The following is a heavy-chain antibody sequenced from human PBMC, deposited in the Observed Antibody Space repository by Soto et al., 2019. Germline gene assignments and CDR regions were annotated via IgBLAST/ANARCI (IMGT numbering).Heavy chain of an antibody. Sequence: GESLKISCKGSGYSFTSHWIGWVRQLPGKGLEWMGIIYPADSNTKYSPSFQGQVTISADKSITTAYLQWSSLKASDTAMYYCARPRGYYFHTSGYYMEYWGQGTLVTVSS. V-gene: IGHV5-51*01. CDR1: GYSFTSHW. CDR3: ARPRGYYFHTSGYYMEY. D-gene: IGHD3-22*01. J-gene: IGHJ4*02. CDR2: IYPADSNT.